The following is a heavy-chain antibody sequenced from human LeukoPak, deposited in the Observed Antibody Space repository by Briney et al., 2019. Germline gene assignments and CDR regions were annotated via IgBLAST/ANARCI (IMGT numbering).Heavy chain of an antibody. CDR2: IYTSGST. CDR3: ARGIRGYSYGYFHYYYYMDV. CDR1: GGSISSGSYY. D-gene: IGHD5-18*01. Sequence: SETLSLTCTVSGGSISSGSYYWSWIRQPAGKGLEWIGRIYTSGSTNYNPSLKSRVTISVDTSKNQFSLKLSSVTAADTAVYYCARGIRGYSYGYFHYYYYMDVWGKGTTVTVSS. J-gene: IGHJ6*03. V-gene: IGHV4-61*02.